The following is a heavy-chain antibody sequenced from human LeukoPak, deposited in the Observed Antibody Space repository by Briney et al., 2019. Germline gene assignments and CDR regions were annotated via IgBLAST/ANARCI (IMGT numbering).Heavy chain of an antibody. CDR1: GFIFSSYA. CDR3: AKVQPYSNTYYVGYFDY. V-gene: IGHV3-23*01. D-gene: IGHD4-23*01. CDR2: ITGSGDNT. Sequence: GGSLRLSCAASGFIFSSYAMNWVRQSPGEGLEWVSVITGSGDNTYYADSVKGRFTISRDNSKNTLYLQMNNLRAEDTAVYYCAKVQPYSNTYYVGYFDYWGQGTLVTVSS. J-gene: IGHJ4*02.